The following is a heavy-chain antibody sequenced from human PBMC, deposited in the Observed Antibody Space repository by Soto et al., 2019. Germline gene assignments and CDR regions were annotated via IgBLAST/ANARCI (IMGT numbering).Heavy chain of an antibody. CDR1: GFSLSTSGVG. CDR3: ANRRENRMYYDFWSGYFNNWFDP. D-gene: IGHD3-3*01. V-gene: IGHV2-5*02. CDR2: IYLDDDK. Sequence: QITLKESGPTLVKPTQTLTLTCTFSGFSLSTSGVGVGWIRQPPGKALEWLALIYLDDDKRYSPSLKSRLTITKDTSKNQVVLTMTNMDPVDTATYYCANRRENRMYYDFWSGYFNNWFDPWGQGTLVTVSS. J-gene: IGHJ5*02.